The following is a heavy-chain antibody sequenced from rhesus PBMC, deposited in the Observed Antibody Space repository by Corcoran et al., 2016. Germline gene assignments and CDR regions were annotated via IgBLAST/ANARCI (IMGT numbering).Heavy chain of an antibody. Sequence: EVQLVESGGGLAKPGGSLRLSCAASGFTFNNYTMHWVRQAPGKGLGWVSAISSGGSTYYADSVKGRFTISRDNSKNTLSLQMNSLRAEDTAVYYCTKDLESSYYGDYWGQGVLVTVSS. D-gene: IGHD3-16*01. J-gene: IGHJ4*01. CDR3: TKDLESSYYGDY. CDR1: GFTFNNYT. V-gene: IGHV3-103*01. CDR2: ISSGGST.